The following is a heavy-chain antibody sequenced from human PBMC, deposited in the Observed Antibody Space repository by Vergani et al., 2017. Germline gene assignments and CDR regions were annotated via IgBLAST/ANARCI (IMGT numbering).Heavy chain of an antibody. D-gene: IGHD6-13*01. Sequence: VQLLESGGGLVQPGGSLRLSCAASGFTFSSYAMSWVRQAPGKGLEWVSAISGSGGSTYYADSVKGRFTISRDNSKNTLYLQMNSLRAEDTAVYYCAKEPDGSSWYDYYYGMDVWGQGTTVTVSS. CDR3: AKEPDGSSWYDYYYGMDV. CDR1: GFTFSSYA. J-gene: IGHJ6*02. CDR2: ISGSGGST. V-gene: IGHV3-23*01.